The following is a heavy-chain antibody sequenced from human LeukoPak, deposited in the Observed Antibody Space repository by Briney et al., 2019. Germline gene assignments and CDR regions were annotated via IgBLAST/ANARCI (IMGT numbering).Heavy chain of an antibody. CDR1: GFTFSSYG. D-gene: IGHD2-15*01. Sequence: PGGTLRLSCAASGFTFSSYGMSWVRQAPGKGLEWVSAISGSGGSTYYADSVKGRFTISRDNSKNTLYLQMNSLRAEDTAVYYFATPAAPPYYYYMDVWGKGTTVTVSS. J-gene: IGHJ6*03. V-gene: IGHV3-23*01. CDR2: ISGSGGST. CDR3: ATPAAPPYYYYMDV.